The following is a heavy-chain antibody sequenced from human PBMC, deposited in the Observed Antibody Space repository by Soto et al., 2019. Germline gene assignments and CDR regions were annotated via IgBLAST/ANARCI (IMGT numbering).Heavy chain of an antibody. V-gene: IGHV1-8*01. CDR2: MNPDNGKT. CDR3: ARPLCSSTRCGPYFFDS. D-gene: IGHD2-2*01. J-gene: IGHJ4*02. Sequence: QVQLVQSGAEVKKPGASVKVSRKASGYTFTSNDINWVRQAPGQGPEWMGWMNPDNGKTGFAQKFQGRITMTRNTSISTAYMELSSLRSDDTAVYFCARPLCSSTRCGPYFFDSWGQGSLVTVSS. CDR1: GYTFTSND.